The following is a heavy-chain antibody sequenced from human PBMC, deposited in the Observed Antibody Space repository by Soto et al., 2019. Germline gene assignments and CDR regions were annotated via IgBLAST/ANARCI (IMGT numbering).Heavy chain of an antibody. D-gene: IGHD1-26*01. CDR3: ATHREGATYYFDY. CDR2: IVVGSGNT. CDR1: TFTFTSSA. J-gene: IGHJ4*02. V-gene: IGHV1-58*01. Sequence: QMQLVQSGPEVKKPGTSVKVSCKAATFTFTSSAGQWVRQARGQRLEWIGWIVVGSGNTKYAQNFQERVTTPRDMSSGTAYLELSSLRSDDTAVYYCATHREGATYYFDYWGQGALLTVSS.